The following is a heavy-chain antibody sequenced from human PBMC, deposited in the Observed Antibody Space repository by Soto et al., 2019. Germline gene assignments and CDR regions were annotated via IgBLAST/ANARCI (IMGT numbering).Heavy chain of an antibody. J-gene: IGHJ6*02. CDR1: GYSFTSYW. V-gene: IGHV5-10-1*01. CDR3: ARLVGSGSGSYYYYYGMDV. Sequence: PXEPLTSSRKGSGYSFTSYWISWVRQMRGKGLEWMGRIDPSDSYTNYSPSFQGHVTISADKSISTAYLQWSSLKASDTAMYYCARLVGSGSGSYYYYYGMDVWGQGTTVTVSS. CDR2: IDPSDSYT. D-gene: IGHD3-10*01.